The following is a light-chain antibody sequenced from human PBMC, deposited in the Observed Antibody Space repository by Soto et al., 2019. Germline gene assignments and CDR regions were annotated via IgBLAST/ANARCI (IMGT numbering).Light chain of an antibody. CDR3: QQSHSIPFT. CDR1: QSIGRY. V-gene: IGKV1-39*01. CDR2: DVS. Sequence: DIQMTQAPSSLSASVGDRVTITCRTSQSIGRYLNWFQQKPGKAPKSLIYDVSILQTGVPSRFSGSGSGTGFTLTISSLQPEDFATYYCQQSHSIPFTFGQGTRLEI. J-gene: IGKJ5*01.